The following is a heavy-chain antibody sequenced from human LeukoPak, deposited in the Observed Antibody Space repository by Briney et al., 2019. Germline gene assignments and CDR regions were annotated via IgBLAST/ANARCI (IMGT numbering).Heavy chain of an antibody. J-gene: IGHJ4*02. V-gene: IGHV3-30*06. D-gene: IGHD2-2*01. CDR2: ISYDGSNK. CDR3: ARGGPRYCSSTSCPNFDY. Sequence: GGSLRLSCAASGFTFSVNGMHWVRQAPGKGLEWVAVISYDGSNKYYADSVKGRFTISRDNSKNTLYLQMNSLRAEDTAVYYCARGGPRYCSSTSCPNFDYWGQGTLVTVSS. CDR1: GFTFSVNG.